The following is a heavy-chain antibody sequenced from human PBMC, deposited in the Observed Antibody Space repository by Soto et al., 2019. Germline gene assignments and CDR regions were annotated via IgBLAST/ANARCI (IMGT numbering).Heavy chain of an antibody. CDR3: ARGGIAAYFNWFDP. CDR2: IYYSGST. Sequence: QVQLQESGPGLVKPSETLSLTCTVSGGSISSYYWSWIRQPPGKGLEWIGYIYYSGSTNYNPSLKSRVTISVDTSKNQFSLKLSSVTAADTAVYYCARGGIAAYFNWFDPWGQGTLVTVSS. CDR1: GGSISSYY. J-gene: IGHJ5*02. D-gene: IGHD6-6*01. V-gene: IGHV4-59*01.